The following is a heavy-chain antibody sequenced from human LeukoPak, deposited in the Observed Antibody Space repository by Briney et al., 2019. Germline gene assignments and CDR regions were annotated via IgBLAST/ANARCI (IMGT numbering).Heavy chain of an antibody. D-gene: IGHD3-3*01. J-gene: IGHJ6*02. CDR3: ARDTYYDFWSGYFPYYYYYGMDV. CDR1: GFTFSSYA. Sequence: PGRSLRLSCAASGFTFSSYAMHWVRQAPGKGLEWVAVISYDGSNKYYADSVKGRFTISRDNSKNTLYLQMNSLRAEDTAVYYCARDTYYDFWSGYFPYYYYYGMDVWGQGTTVTVSS. V-gene: IGHV3-30-3*01. CDR2: ISYDGSNK.